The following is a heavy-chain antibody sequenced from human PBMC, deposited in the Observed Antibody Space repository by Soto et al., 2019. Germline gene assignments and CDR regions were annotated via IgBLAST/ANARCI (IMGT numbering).Heavy chain of an antibody. J-gene: IGHJ4*02. CDR3: ARDYYKYYDSSGYYRSPVY. Sequence: PGGSLRLSCAASGFTFSSYAMHWVRQAPGKGLEWVALISYDGSDKDYADSVKGRFTISRDNSRNTLFLQMNSLRAEDTAVYYCARDYYKYYDSSGYYRSPVYWGQGTLFTVSS. CDR1: GFTFSSYA. V-gene: IGHV3-30-3*01. D-gene: IGHD3-22*01. CDR2: ISYDGSDK.